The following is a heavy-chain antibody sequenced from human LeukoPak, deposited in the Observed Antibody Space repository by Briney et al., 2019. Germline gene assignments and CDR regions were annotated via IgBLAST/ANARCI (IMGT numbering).Heavy chain of an antibody. CDR2: INPNSGGT. V-gene: IGHV1-2*02. Sequence: ASVKVSCKASGYTFTGYYMHWVRQAPGQGLEWMGWINPNSGGTNYAQKFQGRVTMTRDTSISTAYMELSRLRSDDTAVYYCARGGDDNWNYRHVYYYYGMDVWGQGTTVTVSS. CDR1: GYTFTGYY. D-gene: IGHD1-7*01. J-gene: IGHJ6*02. CDR3: ARGGDDNWNYRHVYYYYGMDV.